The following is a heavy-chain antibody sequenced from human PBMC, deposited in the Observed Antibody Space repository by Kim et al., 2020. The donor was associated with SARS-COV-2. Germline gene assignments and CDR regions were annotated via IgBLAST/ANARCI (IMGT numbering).Heavy chain of an antibody. Sequence: GGSLRLSCAASGFTFSSYAMHWVRQAPGKGLEWVAVISYDGSNKYYADSVKGRFTISRDNSKNTLYLQMNSLRAEDTAVYYCARDYRRPMPTDVWGQGTT. D-gene: IGHD2-2*01. CDR3: ARDYRRPMPTDV. V-gene: IGHV3-30*04. CDR2: ISYDGSNK. CDR1: GFTFSSYA. J-gene: IGHJ6*02.